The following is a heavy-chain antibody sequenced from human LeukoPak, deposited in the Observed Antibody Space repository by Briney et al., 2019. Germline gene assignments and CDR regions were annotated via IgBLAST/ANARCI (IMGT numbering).Heavy chain of an antibody. CDR3: ASDLGLLFDY. J-gene: IGHJ4*02. V-gene: IGHV3-74*01. CDR1: GFTFSAFW. CDR2: INSDDSRT. Sequence: GGSLRLSCAASGFTFSAFWMHWVRQAPGKGLVWVSRINSDDSRTTYADSVKGRFTISRDNSKNTLYLQVNSLRAEDTAVYYCASDLGLLFDYWGQGTLVTVSS. D-gene: IGHD7-27*01.